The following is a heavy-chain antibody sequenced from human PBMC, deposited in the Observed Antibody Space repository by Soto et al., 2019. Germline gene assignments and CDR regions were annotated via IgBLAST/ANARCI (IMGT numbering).Heavy chain of an antibody. CDR2: IYYSGST. CDR3: ARGVQDFWSGYYLYYYYGMDV. V-gene: IGHV4-59*01. CDR1: GGSISSYY. Sequence: SSETLSLTCTVSGGSISSYYWSWIRQPPGKGLEWIGYIYYSGSTNYNPSLKSRVTISVDTSKNQFSLKLSSVTAADTAVYYCARGVQDFWSGYYLYYYYGMDVWGQGTTVTVSS. J-gene: IGHJ6*02. D-gene: IGHD3-3*01.